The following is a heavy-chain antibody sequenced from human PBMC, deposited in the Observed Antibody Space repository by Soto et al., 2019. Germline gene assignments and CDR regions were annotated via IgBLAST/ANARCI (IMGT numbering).Heavy chain of an antibody. V-gene: IGHV4-30-2*03. CDR3: ARQYSSSSYWAYYYYYGMDV. D-gene: IGHD6-6*01. CDR1: GGSISSGGYS. J-gene: IGHJ6*02. CDR2: IYHSGST. Sequence: PSETLSLTCAVSGGSISSGGYSWSWIRQPPGKGLEWIGYIYHSGSTYYNPSLKSRVTISVDTSKNQFSLKLSSVTAADTAVYYCARQYSSSSYWAYYYYYGMDVWGQGTTVTVSS.